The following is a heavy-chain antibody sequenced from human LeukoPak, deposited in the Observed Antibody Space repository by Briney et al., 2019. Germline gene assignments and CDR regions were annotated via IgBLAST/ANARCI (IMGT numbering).Heavy chain of an antibody. J-gene: IGHJ4*02. CDR3: TTDWAYYYDSSGYWYY. CDR2: IKSKTDGGTT. D-gene: IGHD3-22*01. V-gene: IGHV3-15*01. Sequence: GGSLRLSCAAPGFTFSNAWMSWVRQAPGKGLEWVGRIKSKTDGGTTDYAAPVKGRFTISRDDSKNTLYLQMNSLKTEDTAVYYCTTDWAYYYDSSGYWYYWGQGTLVTVSS. CDR1: GFTFSNAW.